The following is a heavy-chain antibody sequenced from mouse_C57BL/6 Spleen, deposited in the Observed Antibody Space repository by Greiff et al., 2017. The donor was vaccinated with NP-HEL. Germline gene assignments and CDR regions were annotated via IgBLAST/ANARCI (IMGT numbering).Heavy chain of an antibody. CDR2: INPNNGGT. J-gene: IGHJ4*01. D-gene: IGHD2-3*01. V-gene: IGHV1-18*01. Sequence: EVQLQQSGPELVKPGASVKIPCKASGYTFTDYNMDWVKQSPGKSLEWIGDINPNNGGTIYNQKFKGKATLTVDKSSSTAYMELRSLTSEDAAVYYCAGGGWLLHECAMDYWGQGTSVTVSS. CDR3: AGGGWLLHECAMDY. CDR1: GYTFTDYN.